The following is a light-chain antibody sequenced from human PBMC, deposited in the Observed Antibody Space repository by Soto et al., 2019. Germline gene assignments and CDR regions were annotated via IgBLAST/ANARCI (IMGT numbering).Light chain of an antibody. CDR1: QSVSNNY. V-gene: IGKV3-20*01. CDR2: SAS. J-gene: IGKJ1*01. Sequence: EIVLTQSPGTLSLSPGERATLSCRASQSVSNNYLAWYQQKPGQAPRLIIYSASNRATGIPARFSGSGSGTDFTLTISRLEAEDFAVYNCQQYGSSGTFGQGNKVEIK. CDR3: QQYGSSGT.